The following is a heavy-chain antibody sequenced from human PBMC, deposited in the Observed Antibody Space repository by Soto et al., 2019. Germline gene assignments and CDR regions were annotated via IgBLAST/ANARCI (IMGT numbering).Heavy chain of an antibody. CDR1: GFTFSSYW. V-gene: IGHV3-7*01. CDR2: IKQDGSEK. CDR3: ARGGSDYSNYFWFDP. J-gene: IGHJ5*02. D-gene: IGHD4-4*01. Sequence: EVQLVESGGGLVQPGGSLRLSCAASGFTFSSYWMSWVRQAPGKGLEWVANIKQDGSEKYYVDSVKGRFTISRDNAKNSLYLQMNSLRAEDTAAYYCARGGSDYSNYFWFDPWGQGTLVTVSS.